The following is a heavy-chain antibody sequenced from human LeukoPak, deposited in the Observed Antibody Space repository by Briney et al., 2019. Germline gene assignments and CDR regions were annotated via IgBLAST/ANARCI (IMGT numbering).Heavy chain of an antibody. D-gene: IGHD2-15*01. CDR3: ARQPHCIGAGGCYSAGHHMEV. Sequence: SETLSLTCSVSGYSISSGYYWGWIRQPPGKGLEWIGSIFHHGNTYSNPSLRSRVSISVDTPKNQFSLRLSSVTAADAAVYYCARQPHCIGAGGCYSAGHHMEVWGKGTTVTV. V-gene: IGHV4-38-2*02. CDR2: IFHHGNT. CDR1: GYSISSGYY. J-gene: IGHJ6*03.